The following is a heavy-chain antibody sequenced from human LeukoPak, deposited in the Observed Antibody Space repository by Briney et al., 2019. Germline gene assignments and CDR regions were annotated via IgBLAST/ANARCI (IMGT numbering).Heavy chain of an antibody. CDR3: AKDREQWLGGGFFDY. V-gene: IGHV3-30*18. CDR2: ISYDGSNK. Sequence: GRSLRLSCAASGFTFSSYGMHWVRQAPGKGLEWVAVISYDGSNKYYADSVKGRFTISRDNSKNTLYLQMNSLRAEDTAVYYCAKDREQWLGGGFFDYWGQGTLVTVSX. CDR1: GFTFSSYG. D-gene: IGHD6-19*01. J-gene: IGHJ4*02.